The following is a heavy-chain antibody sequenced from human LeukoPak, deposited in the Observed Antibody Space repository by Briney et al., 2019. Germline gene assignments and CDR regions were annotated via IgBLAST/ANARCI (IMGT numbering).Heavy chain of an antibody. J-gene: IGHJ4*02. D-gene: IGHD3-16*02. V-gene: IGHV4-34*01. CDR1: GGSISSYY. CDR3: ARGGLRLGELSLYRWRGFSLDY. Sequence: SETLSLTCTVSGGSISSYYWSWIRQPPGKGLEWIGEINHSGSTNYNPSLKSRVTISVDTSKNQFSLKLSSVTAADTAVYYCARGGLRLGELSLYRWRGFSLDYWGQGTLVTVSS. CDR2: INHSGST.